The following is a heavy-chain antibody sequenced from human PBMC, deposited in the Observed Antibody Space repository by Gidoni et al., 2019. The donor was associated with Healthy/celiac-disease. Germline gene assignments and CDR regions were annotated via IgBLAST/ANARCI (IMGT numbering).Heavy chain of an antibody. V-gene: IGHV3-23*01. J-gene: IGHJ3*01. CDR1: GFTFSNYA. CDR2: ISPAGGST. Sequence: EVQLLESGGGSVQPVGSLRLSCAVSGFTFSNYAMNWVRQSPGKGLAWFSDISPAGGSTYYADAVKGRFTISRDNTKNTLFLEMNNLRAEDTAVYYCTRDGKFRTDGFDVWGPGSMVTVSS. D-gene: IGHD1-26*01. CDR3: TRDGKFRTDGFDV.